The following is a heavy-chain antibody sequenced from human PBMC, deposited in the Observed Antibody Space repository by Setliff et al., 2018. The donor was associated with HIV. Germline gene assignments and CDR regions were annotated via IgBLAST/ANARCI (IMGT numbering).Heavy chain of an antibody. J-gene: IGHJ4*02. CDR1: GESFNTYF. Sequence: PSETLSLTCAVYGESFNTYFWSWIRQPPGKGLEWIGQINHSGSTNYNPSLRSRVTISIGTSKNQFSLKLSSVTAADTAVYYCARGTAPRRGTNYGGNYPLDYWGQGTLVTVSS. D-gene: IGHD4-17*01. V-gene: IGHV4-34*01. CDR2: INHSGST. CDR3: ARGTAPRRGTNYGGNYPLDY.